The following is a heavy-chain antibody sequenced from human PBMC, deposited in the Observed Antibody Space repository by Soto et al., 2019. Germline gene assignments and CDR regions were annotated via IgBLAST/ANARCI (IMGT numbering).Heavy chain of an antibody. D-gene: IGHD6-19*01. CDR1: GGSISSSSYY. CDR2: IYYSGST. Sequence: QLQLQESGPGLVKPSETLSLTCTVSGGSISSSSYYWGWIRQPPGKGLEWIGSIYYSGSTYYNPSLKSRVTISVDTSKKQFSRKLSSVAAADTAVYYCARTRAVWFDPWGQGTLVTVSS. J-gene: IGHJ5*02. V-gene: IGHV4-39*01. CDR3: ARTRAVWFDP.